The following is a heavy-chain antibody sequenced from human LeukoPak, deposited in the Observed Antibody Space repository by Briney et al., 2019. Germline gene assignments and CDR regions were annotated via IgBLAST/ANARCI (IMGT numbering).Heavy chain of an antibody. CDR3: ASYSRGWSRHFDY. CDR2: IKNNIYGGST. D-gene: IGHD6-19*01. J-gene: IGHJ4*02. V-gene: IGHV3-49*04. CDR1: GFTFGDYV. Sequence: PGGSLRLSCTASGFTFGDYVMSWVRQAPGEGLEWVGFIKNNIYGGSTEYAASLKGRFTLSRDESQSIAYLQMNSLKTEDTAVYYCASYSRGWSRHFDYWGQGTLVIVSS.